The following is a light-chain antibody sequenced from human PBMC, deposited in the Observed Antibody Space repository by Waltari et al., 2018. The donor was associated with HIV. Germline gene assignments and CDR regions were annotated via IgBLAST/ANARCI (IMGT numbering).Light chain of an antibody. J-gene: IGLJ2*01. V-gene: IGLV3-10*01. CDR1: VLPKKY. CDR3: YSADDSGDYKG. Sequence: SHELTQPSSVSVSPGQTARITCSGDVLPKKYAFWYQQKSGQAPVLDIYKDNIRPSDIAERISGSRSETMATLTISGAQVYDEADYYCYSADDSGDYKGFGGGTKLTVL. CDR2: KDN.